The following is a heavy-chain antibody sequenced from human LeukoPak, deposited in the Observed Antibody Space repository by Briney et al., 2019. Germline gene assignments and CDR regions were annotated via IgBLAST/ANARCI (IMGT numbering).Heavy chain of an antibody. V-gene: IGHV1-18*01. CDR2: ISAYNGNT. CDR1: GYTFTSYG. Sequence: ASVKVSCKSSGYTFTSYGLSWVRQAPGQGLEWMGWISAYNGNTNYAQNFQGRVTMTRNTSTSTVYMELKSLRSDDTASYYCARKGCGGDCYSGDYWGQGTLVTVSS. CDR3: ARKGCGGDCYSGDY. D-gene: IGHD2-21*02. J-gene: IGHJ4*02.